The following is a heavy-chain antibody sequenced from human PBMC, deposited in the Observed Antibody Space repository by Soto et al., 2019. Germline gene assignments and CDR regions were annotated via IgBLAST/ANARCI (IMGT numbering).Heavy chain of an antibody. D-gene: IGHD2-2*01. V-gene: IGHV5-51*01. CDR2: IYPGDSDT. J-gene: IGHJ6*02. CDR3: ARLPYCSSTSCYWYAMDL. Sequence: GESLKISCKGSGYSFTSYWIGWVRQMPGKGLEWMGIIYPGDSDTRYSPSFQGQVTISADKSISTAYLQWSSLKASDTAMYYCARLPYCSSTSCYWYAMDLWGQGTTVTVSS. CDR1: GYSFTSYW.